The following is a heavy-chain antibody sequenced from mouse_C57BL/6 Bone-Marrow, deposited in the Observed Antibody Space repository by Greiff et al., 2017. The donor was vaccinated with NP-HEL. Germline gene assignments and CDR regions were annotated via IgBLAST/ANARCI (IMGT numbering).Heavy chain of an antibody. CDR3: ARHYYGSKYYYAMDY. CDR1: GFTFTDYY. D-gene: IGHD1-1*01. J-gene: IGHJ4*01. V-gene: IGHV7-3*01. CDR2: IRNKANGYTT. Sequence: EVQLVESGGGLVQPGGSLSLSCAASGFTFTDYYMSWVRQPPGKALEWLGFIRNKANGYTTEYSASVKGRFTISRDNSQSILYLQMNALRAEDSATYYCARHYYGSKYYYAMDYWGQGTSVTVSS.